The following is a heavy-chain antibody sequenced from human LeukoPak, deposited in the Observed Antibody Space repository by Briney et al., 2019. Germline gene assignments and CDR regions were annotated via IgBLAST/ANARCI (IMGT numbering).Heavy chain of an antibody. CDR3: AREIGGQWLHNWFDP. V-gene: IGHV4-59*01. Sequence: SETLSLTCTVSGGSISSYYWSWIRQPPGKGLEWIGFIHHTGHSTYNPSLKSRVTMSVDTSKNHFSLSLSSVTAADTAVYYCAREIGGQWLHNWFDPWGQGTLVTVSS. D-gene: IGHD6-19*01. J-gene: IGHJ5*02. CDR1: GGSISSYY. CDR2: IHHTGHS.